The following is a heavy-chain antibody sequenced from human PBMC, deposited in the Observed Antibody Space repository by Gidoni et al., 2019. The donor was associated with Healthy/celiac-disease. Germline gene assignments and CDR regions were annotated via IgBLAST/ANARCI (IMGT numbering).Heavy chain of an antibody. CDR1: GFTFSNAW. D-gene: IGHD3-3*01. V-gene: IGHV3-15*01. Sequence: EVQLVESGGGLVKPGGSLRLSCAASGFTFSNAWMSWVRQAPGKGLEWVGRIKSKTDGGTTDYAAPVKGRFTISRDDSKNTLYLQMNSLKTEDTAVYYCTTGGDFWSGYYIDYWGQGTLVTVSS. J-gene: IGHJ4*02. CDR3: TTGGDFWSGYYIDY. CDR2: IKSKTDGGTT.